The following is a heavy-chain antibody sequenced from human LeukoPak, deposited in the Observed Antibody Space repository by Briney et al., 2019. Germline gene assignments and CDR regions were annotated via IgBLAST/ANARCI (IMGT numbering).Heavy chain of an antibody. CDR1: GFTFSSYA. V-gene: IGHV3-23*01. Sequence: PGGSLRLSCAASGFTFSSYAMSWVRQAPGKGLEWVSAISGSGGSTYYADSVKGRFTISRDNSKNTLYLQMYSLRAEDTAVYYCAKGGAAGTYYYYGMDVWGQGTTVTVSS. D-gene: IGHD6-13*01. CDR3: AKGGAAGTYYYYGMDV. J-gene: IGHJ6*02. CDR2: ISGSGGST.